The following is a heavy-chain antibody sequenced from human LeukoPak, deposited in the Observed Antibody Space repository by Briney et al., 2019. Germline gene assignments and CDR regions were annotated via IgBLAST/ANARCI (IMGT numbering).Heavy chain of an antibody. CDR1: GGSFSGYY. V-gene: IGHV4-34*01. Sequence: SETLSLTCAVYGGSFSGYYWSWIRQPPGKGLEWIGEMNHSGSTNYNPSLKSRVTISVDTSKNQFSLKLSSVTAADTAVYYCARVGRLYYMDVWGKGTTVTVSS. CDR2: MNHSGST. CDR3: ARVGRLYYMDV. D-gene: IGHD2-15*01. J-gene: IGHJ6*03.